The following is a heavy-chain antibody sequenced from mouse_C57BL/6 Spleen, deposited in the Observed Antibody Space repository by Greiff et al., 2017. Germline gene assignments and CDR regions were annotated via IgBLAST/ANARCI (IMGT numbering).Heavy chain of an antibody. V-gene: IGHV5-17*01. D-gene: IGHD2-1*01. CDR3: ARLLLA. CDR1: GFTFSDYG. Sequence: EVKVEESGGGLVKPGGSLKLSCAASGFTFSDYGMHWVRQAPEKGLEWVAYISSGSSTIYYADTVKGRFTISRDNAKNTLFLQMTSLRSEDTAMYYCARLLLAWGQGTSVTVSS. CDR2: ISSGSSTI. J-gene: IGHJ4*01.